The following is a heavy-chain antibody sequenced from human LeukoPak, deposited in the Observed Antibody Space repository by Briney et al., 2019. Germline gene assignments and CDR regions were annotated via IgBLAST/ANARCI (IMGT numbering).Heavy chain of an antibody. V-gene: IGHV3-7*01. D-gene: IGHD3-10*01. CDR3: ARDAPLKAGAGYFDY. CDR2: IKQDGSEK. J-gene: IGHJ4*02. CDR1: GFTFSSYW. Sequence: PGGSLRLTCADSGFTFSSYWMSWVRQAPGKGLEWVANIKQDGSEKYYVDSVKGRFTISRDNAKNSLYLQMNSLRAEDTAVYYCARDAPLKAGAGYFDYWGQGTLVTVSS.